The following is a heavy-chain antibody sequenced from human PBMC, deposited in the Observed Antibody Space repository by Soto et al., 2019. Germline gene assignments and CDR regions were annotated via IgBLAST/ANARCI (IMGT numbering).Heavy chain of an antibody. CDR3: SGCSGGACHQNYGMDV. CDR2: ISPSTSHI. V-gene: IGHV3-21*01. J-gene: IGHJ6*02. D-gene: IGHD2-15*01. CDR1: GFTFSSCT. Sequence: EVHLVESGGGLVKPGGSLRLSCAVSGFTFSSCTMNWVRQAPGKGLEWVSSISPSTSHIYYADSVKGRFTISRDNAKNSLFLQMNSLRAVDTAVCYCSGCSGGACHQNYGMDVWGQGTTVTVSS.